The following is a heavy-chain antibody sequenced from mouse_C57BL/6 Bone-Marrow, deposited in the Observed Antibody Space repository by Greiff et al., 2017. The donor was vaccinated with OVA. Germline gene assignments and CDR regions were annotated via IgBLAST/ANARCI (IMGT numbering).Heavy chain of an antibody. CDR1: GFPITSGYY. CDR3: AGELAWFAY. CDR2: ITPSGET. Sequence: VMLVESGPGLVKPSQSLFLTCSITGFPITSGYYWIWIRQSPGKPLEWMGYITPSGETFYNQSLQSPISITRETSKNQFFLHLNAVTTEDTARYYCAGELAWFAYWGQGTLVTVSA. V-gene: IGHV12-3*01. J-gene: IGHJ3*01. D-gene: IGHD4-1*01.